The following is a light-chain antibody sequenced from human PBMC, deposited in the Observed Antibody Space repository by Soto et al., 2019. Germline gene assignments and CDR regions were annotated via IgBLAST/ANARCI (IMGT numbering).Light chain of an antibody. V-gene: IGLV1-40*01. CDR2: ANN. Sequence: QSVLTQPPSVSGAPGQRVTISCTGSRSNIGAGNDVHWYRQLPGTVPKLLLYANNNRPSGVPDRFSGSKSGTSASLAITGLQAEDEADYHCQSYDSSLSGVVFGGGTKLTVL. J-gene: IGLJ2*01. CDR3: QSYDSSLSGVV. CDR1: RSNIGAGND.